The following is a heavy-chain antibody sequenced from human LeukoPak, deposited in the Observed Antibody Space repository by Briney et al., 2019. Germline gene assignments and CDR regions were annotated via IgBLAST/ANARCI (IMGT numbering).Heavy chain of an antibody. J-gene: IGHJ4*02. D-gene: IGHD3-10*01. CDR3: ARDQRGSGSYSPSGY. CDR2: IRYDGSNK. V-gene: IGHV3-30*02. Sequence: GGSLRLSCAASGFTFSSYGMHWVRQAPGKGLEWVAFIRYDGSNKYYADSVKGRFTISRDNSKNTLYLQMNSLRAEDTAVYYCARDQRGSGSYSPSGYWGQGTLVTVSS. CDR1: GFTFSSYG.